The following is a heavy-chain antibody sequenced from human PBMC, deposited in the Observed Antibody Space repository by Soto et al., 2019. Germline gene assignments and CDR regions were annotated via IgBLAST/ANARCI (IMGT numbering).Heavy chain of an antibody. D-gene: IGHD2-15*01. V-gene: IGHV4-31*03. Sequence: QVQLQESGTGLAEPSQTLSLTCTVSCGSFISGAYYWSWIRQRPGQGLEWIGYIYYSGSTHYNPSLESRLSISVDTSKNQFALNLSSVTAADTAVYYCARVVSVVVAASNESYFDYCGQGTLVTVSS. CDR2: IYYSGST. J-gene: IGHJ4*02. CDR1: CGSFISGAYY. CDR3: ARVVSVVVAASNESYFDY.